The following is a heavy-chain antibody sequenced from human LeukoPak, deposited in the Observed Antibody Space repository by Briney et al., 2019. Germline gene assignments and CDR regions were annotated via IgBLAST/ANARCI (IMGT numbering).Heavy chain of an antibody. CDR3: AKWYYDYVWGSYRSENWFDP. Sequence: GGSLRLSCVTTGFTFSDYSMNWVRQAPGKGLEWISYITASSDNINYADSVRGRFTISRDNSKNTLYLQMNSLRAEDTAVYYCAKWYYDYVWGSYRSENWFDPWGQGTLVTVSS. CDR2: ITASSDNI. CDR1: GFTFSDYS. V-gene: IGHV3-48*01. J-gene: IGHJ5*02. D-gene: IGHD3-16*02.